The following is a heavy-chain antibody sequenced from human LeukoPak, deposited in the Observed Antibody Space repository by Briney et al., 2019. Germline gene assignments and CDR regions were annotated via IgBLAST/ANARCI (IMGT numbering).Heavy chain of an antibody. J-gene: IGHJ4*02. CDR1: GFILSRYS. CDR3: ARDGGSYYFDY. CDR2: VSTSSSYI. Sequence: GGSLRLSCEASGFILSRYSMNWVRQAPGKGLEWVSSVSTSSSYIYYADSVKGRFTISRDNSKNTLYLQMNSLRAEDTAVYYCARDGGSYYFDYWGQGTLVTVSS. V-gene: IGHV3-21*01. D-gene: IGHD1-26*01.